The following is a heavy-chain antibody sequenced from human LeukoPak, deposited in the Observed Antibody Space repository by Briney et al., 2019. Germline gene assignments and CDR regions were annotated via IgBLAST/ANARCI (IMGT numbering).Heavy chain of an antibody. Sequence: GGPLRLSCATSGFTFSTYWMNWVRQAPGKGLEWVANIKQDGSEKYYADSVTGRFTISRDNAKNLLYLQMNSLRVEDTAVYYCANGDGFDYWGQGTLVTVSS. J-gene: IGHJ4*02. CDR3: ANGDGFDY. D-gene: IGHD5-24*01. CDR1: GFTFSTYW. V-gene: IGHV3-7*01. CDR2: IKQDGSEK.